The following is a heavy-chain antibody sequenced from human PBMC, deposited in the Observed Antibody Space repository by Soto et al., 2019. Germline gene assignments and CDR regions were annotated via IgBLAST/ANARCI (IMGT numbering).Heavy chain of an antibody. Sequence: ASVKVSCTASGYTFTSYGILWARQAPGHRLGWMGRINAANGDTKYSPKFQGRVTITRDTSASTAYIDPSSLRSQDTAVYYCVRRHVTATSIDWFDPWGQGTLVTVSS. V-gene: IGHV1-3*01. CDR2: INAANGDT. CDR1: GYTFTSYG. J-gene: IGHJ5*02. D-gene: IGHD4-4*01. CDR3: VRRHVTATSIDWFDP.